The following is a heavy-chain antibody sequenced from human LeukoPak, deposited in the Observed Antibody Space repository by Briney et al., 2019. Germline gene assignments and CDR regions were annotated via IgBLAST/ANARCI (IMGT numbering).Heavy chain of an antibody. J-gene: IGHJ4*02. V-gene: IGHV3-23*01. CDR1: GFTFSSYA. CDR2: ISGTGGST. D-gene: IGHD6-19*01. Sequence: PGGSLRLSCAASGFTFSSYAMSWVRQAPGKGLEWVLIISGTGGSTYYADSVKGRFTISRDNSKNTLYLQMNSLKAEDTAVYYCAKHVRTSVWFFDYWGQGILVTVSP. CDR3: AKHVRTSVWFFDY.